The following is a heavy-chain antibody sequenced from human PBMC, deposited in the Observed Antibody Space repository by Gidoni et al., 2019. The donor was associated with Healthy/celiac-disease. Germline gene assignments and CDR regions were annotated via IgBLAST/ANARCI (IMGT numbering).Heavy chain of an antibody. Sequence: QVQLVQSGAAVKKPGSSVKVSCKAASGTFSSYTSSWVRQAPGHGLGWMGRTIPSLGIANYAQKFQGRVTITADKVTSPASMELSSLRSEDTALYYCAGGAGAPSGYWGQGTLVTVSS. CDR3: AGGAGAPSGY. CDR1: SGTFSSYT. V-gene: IGHV1-69*02. J-gene: IGHJ4*02. D-gene: IGHD6-25*01. CDR2: TIPSLGIA.